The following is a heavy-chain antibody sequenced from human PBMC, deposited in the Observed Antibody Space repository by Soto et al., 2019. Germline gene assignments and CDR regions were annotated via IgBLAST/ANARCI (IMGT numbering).Heavy chain of an antibody. CDR1: GYTLTELS. CDR2: FDPEDGET. Sequence: ASVKVSCKVSGYTLTELSMHWVRQAPGKGLEWMGGFDPEDGETIYAQKFQGRVTMTEDTSTDTAYMELSSLRSEDTAVYYCAKAVDIERGSSGWKFDYWGQGTLVTVSS. J-gene: IGHJ4*02. D-gene: IGHD6-19*01. V-gene: IGHV1-24*01. CDR3: AKAVDIERGSSGWKFDY.